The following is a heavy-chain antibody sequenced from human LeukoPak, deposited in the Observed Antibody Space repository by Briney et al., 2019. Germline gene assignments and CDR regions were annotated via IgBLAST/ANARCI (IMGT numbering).Heavy chain of an antibody. D-gene: IGHD1-26*01. J-gene: IGHJ3*02. CDR1: GFTFSSYA. CDR3: ARDRYSGSQRGAFDI. V-gene: IGHV3-30-3*01. Sequence: PGGSLRLSCAASGFTFSSYAMHWVRQAPGKGLEWVAVISYDGSNKYYADSVKGRFTISRDNSKNTLYLQMNSLRAEDTAVYYCARDRYSGSQRGAFDIWGQGTMVTVSS. CDR2: ISYDGSNK.